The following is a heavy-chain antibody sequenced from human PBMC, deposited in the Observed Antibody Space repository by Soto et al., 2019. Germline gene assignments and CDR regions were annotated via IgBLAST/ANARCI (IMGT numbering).Heavy chain of an antibody. CDR2: ISYDGSNK. Sequence: GGSLRLSCAASGFTFSSYAMHWVRQAPGKGLEWVAVISYDGSNKYYADSVKGRFTISRDNSKNTLYLQMNSLRAEDTAVYYCARGSWGRWQTRGGLDIWGQGTMVTVS. CDR1: GFTFSSYA. V-gene: IGHV3-30-3*01. J-gene: IGHJ3*02. D-gene: IGHD4-17*01. CDR3: ARGSWGRWQTRGGLDI.